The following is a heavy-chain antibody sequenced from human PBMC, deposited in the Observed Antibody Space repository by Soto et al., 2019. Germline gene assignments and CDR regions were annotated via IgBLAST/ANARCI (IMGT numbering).Heavy chain of an antibody. J-gene: IGHJ4*02. CDR2: ISYSSNYI. D-gene: IGHD2-15*01. CDR1: GFTFSSYT. Sequence: EVQLVESGGGLVKPGGSLRLSCAASGFTFSSYTMNWVRQSPGKGLEWVSSISYSSNYIYYADSVKGRFTISRDDAKNSRDLQMNSPRAEDTAVYSGAGVYCSCGSCFPCFDSWGQGTLVIVSS. CDR3: AGVYCSCGSCFPCFDS. V-gene: IGHV3-21*01.